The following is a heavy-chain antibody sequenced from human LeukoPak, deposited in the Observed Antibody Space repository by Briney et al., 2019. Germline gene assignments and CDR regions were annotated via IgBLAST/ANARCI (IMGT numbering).Heavy chain of an antibody. J-gene: IGHJ4*02. V-gene: IGHV4-59*08. Sequence: PSETLSLTCTVSGGSHSSNYWNWIRQPPGKGLEWIGYVYYSGSTNYNPSLKSRVTISIDTSKNQFSLKLTSVTAADTAVYYCASLQYHGGNSLDNWGQGTLVTVSS. CDR1: GGSHSSNY. CDR3: ASLQYHGGNSLDN. CDR2: VYYSGST. D-gene: IGHD4-23*01.